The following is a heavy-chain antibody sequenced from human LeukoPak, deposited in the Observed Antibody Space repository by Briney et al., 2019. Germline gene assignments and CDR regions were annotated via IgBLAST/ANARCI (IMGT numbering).Heavy chain of an antibody. D-gene: IGHD4-17*01. CDR2: INHSGGT. V-gene: IGHV4-34*09. CDR3: ASQTSVTPSWYFDL. J-gene: IGHJ2*01. CDR1: GGSFSFSAYY. Sequence: SETLSLTCAVDGGSFSFSAYYWSWIRQSPGNGLEWIGEINHSGGTNYNPSLKSRVTISVDTAKNHFSLKLNSLTAADTAVYYCASQTSVTPSWYFDLWGRGTLVTVSS.